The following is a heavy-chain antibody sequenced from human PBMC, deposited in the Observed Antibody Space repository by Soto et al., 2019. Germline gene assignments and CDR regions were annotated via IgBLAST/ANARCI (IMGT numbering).Heavy chain of an antibody. D-gene: IGHD3-22*01. CDR2: IYRTGST. J-gene: IGHJ4*02. CDR3: AKDLSTHIVVVGSWDY. Sequence: PSETLSLTCAVSGGSFTSNNWWTWVRQPPGQGLEWIGEIYRTGSTNYNPSLKSRVTISLDKSENQFSLKVTSLTAADTAVYYCAKDLSTHIVVVGSWDYWGQGTLVTVSS. V-gene: IGHV4-4*02. CDR1: GGSFTSNNW.